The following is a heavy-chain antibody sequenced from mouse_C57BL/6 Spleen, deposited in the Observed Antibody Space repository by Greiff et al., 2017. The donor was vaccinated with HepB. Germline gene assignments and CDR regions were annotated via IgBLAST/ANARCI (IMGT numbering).Heavy chain of an antibody. CDR2: IWSGGST. CDR1: GFSLTSYG. D-gene: IGHD1-1*01. J-gene: IGHJ1*03. CDR3: ARPLYGSSFYWYFDV. Sequence: QVQLQQSGPGLVQPSQSLSITCTVSGFSLTSYGVHWVRQSPGKGLEWLGVIWSGGSTDYTAAFISRLSISKDNSKSQVFFKMNSLQADDTAIYYCARPLYGSSFYWYFDVWGTGTTVTVSS. V-gene: IGHV2-2*01.